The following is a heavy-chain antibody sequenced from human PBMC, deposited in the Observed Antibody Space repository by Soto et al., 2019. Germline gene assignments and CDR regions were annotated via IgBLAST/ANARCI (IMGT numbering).Heavy chain of an antibody. CDR2: IYYSGST. Sequence: QVQLQESGPGLVKPSETLSLTCTVSGGSISCYYWSWIRQPPGKGLEWIGYIYYSGSTNYNPSLKSRVTLSGDALKPQFSLKLSTVTAADTAVCYSARYGWDFDLWGRGTLVTVSS. D-gene: IGHD3-10*01. CDR1: GGSISCYY. V-gene: IGHV4-59*01. J-gene: IGHJ2*01. CDR3: ARYGWDFDL.